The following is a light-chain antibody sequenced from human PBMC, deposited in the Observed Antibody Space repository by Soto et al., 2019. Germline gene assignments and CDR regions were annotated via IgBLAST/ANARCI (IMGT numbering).Light chain of an antibody. Sequence: EIVLTQAPSTLSCSPVERSTLSFMASQTVSISLAWYQQKPGQAPRLLIYEASNRATGIPARFSGSGSGADFTLTISSLEPEDFALYYCQQHINWPLTFGGGTKVDI. V-gene: IGKV3-11*01. CDR2: EAS. CDR1: QTVSIS. CDR3: QQHINWPLT. J-gene: IGKJ4*01.